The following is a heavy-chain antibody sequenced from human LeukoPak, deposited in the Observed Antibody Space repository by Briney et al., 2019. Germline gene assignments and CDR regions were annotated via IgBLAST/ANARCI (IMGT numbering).Heavy chain of an antibody. CDR3: ARVVYSSLMDV. CDR2: TTSSDSRI. Sequence: GSLILYCLASGFPFRNYYMSWGRQAPGQGLGWVAYTTSSDSRIHQADSVRGRFTISRDNAKNSLYLQMNNLRADDTAVYYCARVVYSSLMDVRGQASTVTVPS. D-gene: IGHD6-13*01. V-gene: IGHV3-11*01. J-gene: IGHJ6*02. CDR1: GFPFRNYY.